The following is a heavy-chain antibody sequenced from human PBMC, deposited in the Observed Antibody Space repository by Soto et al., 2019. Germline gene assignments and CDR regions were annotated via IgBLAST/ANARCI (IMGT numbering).Heavy chain of an antibody. CDR3: ASDGRYRRPVGDFDY. J-gene: IGHJ4*02. D-gene: IGHD1-26*01. Sequence: ETLSLTCPVSGGSVSSGSYYWSSIRQPPGKGLEWIGYIYYSGSTNYNPSLKSRVTISVDTSKNQFSLKLSPVTAADTAVYYCASDGRYRRPVGDFDYCGQGTLVTVSS. CDR1: GGSVSSGSYY. V-gene: IGHV4-61*01. CDR2: IYYSGST.